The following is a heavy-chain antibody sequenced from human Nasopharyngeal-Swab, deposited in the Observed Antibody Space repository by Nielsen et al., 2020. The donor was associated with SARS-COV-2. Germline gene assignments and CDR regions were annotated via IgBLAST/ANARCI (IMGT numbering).Heavy chain of an antibody. V-gene: IGHV3-11*04. CDR2: ITNGGIMT. CDR3: ARGPRDGYNPNWFDP. CDR1: GFTFTDYY. D-gene: IGHD5-24*01. J-gene: IGHJ5*02. Sequence: GESLKISCAASGFTFTDYYMTWVRQAPGKGLEWVSYITNGGIMTYYADSVKGRFTMSRDNAKTSLYLQMSSLRAEDTAVYYCARGPRDGYNPNWFDPWGQGTLVTVSS.